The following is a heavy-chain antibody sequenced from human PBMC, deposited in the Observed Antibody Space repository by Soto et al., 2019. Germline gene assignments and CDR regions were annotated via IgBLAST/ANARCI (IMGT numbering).Heavy chain of an antibody. D-gene: IGHD1-26*01. J-gene: IGHJ3*02. Sequence: QVQLVESGGGVVQPGRSLRLSCAASGFSISTYALHWVGKAPGRGPEGVAIISYNGNNKHYADSVKGRFTISRDNSKNTVDLQMNSLRVEDTAMYYCARRSFPYSGSPLEPWSDALDIWGQGTMVTVSS. V-gene: IGHV3-30*04. CDR3: ARRSFPYSGSPLEPWSDALDI. CDR2: ISYNGNNK. CDR1: GFSISTYA.